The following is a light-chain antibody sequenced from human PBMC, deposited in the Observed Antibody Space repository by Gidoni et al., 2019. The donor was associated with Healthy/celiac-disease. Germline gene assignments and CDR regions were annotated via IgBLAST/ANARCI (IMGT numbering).Light chain of an antibody. J-gene: IGLJ2*01. CDR2: DVS. CDR3: SSYTSSSTVV. Sequence: QSSLTQPASVSRSPGRSITISCTGTSSDVGGYNYVSWYPQHPAKAPKLMIYDVSNRPSGVSNRFSGSKSGNSASLTISGLQAEDEADYYCSSYTSSSTVVFGGGTKLTVL. CDR1: SSDVGGYNY. V-gene: IGLV2-14*01.